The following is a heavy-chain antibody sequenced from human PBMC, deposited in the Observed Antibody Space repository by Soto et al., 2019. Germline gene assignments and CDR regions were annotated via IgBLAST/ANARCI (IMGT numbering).Heavy chain of an antibody. J-gene: IGHJ3*02. CDR3: ARRPHNYYDSSGYYSVGAFDI. CDR2: IDPSDSYT. Sequence: PGESLKISCNGSGYSFTSYWISWVRQMPGKGLEWMGRIDPSDSYTNYSPSFQGHVTISADKSISTAYLQWGSLKASDTAMYYCARRPHNYYDSSGYYSVGAFDIWGQGTMVTVSS. D-gene: IGHD3-22*01. CDR1: GYSFTSYW. V-gene: IGHV5-10-1*01.